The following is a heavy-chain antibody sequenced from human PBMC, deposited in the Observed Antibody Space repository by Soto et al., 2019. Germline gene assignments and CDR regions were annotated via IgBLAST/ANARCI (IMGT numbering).Heavy chain of an antibody. Sequence: EVQLVESGGGLVKPGGSLRLSCAASGFTFSSYSMNWVRQAPGKGLEWVSSISSSSSYIYYADSVKGRFTISRDNAKNSLYLQMNSLRAEDTAVYYCARAVAGEYEYFQHWGQGTLVTVSS. V-gene: IGHV3-21*01. J-gene: IGHJ1*01. CDR1: GFTFSSYS. CDR3: ARAVAGEYEYFQH. D-gene: IGHD6-19*01. CDR2: ISSSSSYI.